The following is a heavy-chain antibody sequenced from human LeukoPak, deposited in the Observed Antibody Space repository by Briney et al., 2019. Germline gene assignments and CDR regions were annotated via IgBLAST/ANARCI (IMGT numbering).Heavy chain of an antibody. Sequence: GGSLRLSCAASGFTFSAYSMNWVRQAPGKGLEWVSSISSSSSYIYYADSVKGRLTISRDHAKNSLYLQMNSLRAEDTAVYYCATEGYYYGFDIWGQGTMVTVSS. J-gene: IGHJ3*02. CDR3: ATEGYYYGFDI. CDR1: GFTFSAYS. V-gene: IGHV3-21*01. CDR2: ISSSSSYI. D-gene: IGHD3-10*01.